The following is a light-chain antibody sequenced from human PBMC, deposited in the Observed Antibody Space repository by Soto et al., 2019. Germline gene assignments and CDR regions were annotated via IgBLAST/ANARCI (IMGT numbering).Light chain of an antibody. V-gene: IGKV1-5*01. CDR1: QGIDRW. Sequence: DIQMTQTPSTLSASVGYRVTITCRASQGIDRWLAWYQQKPGKAPKFLIYDTSILESGVPSRFSRSGSGTEFTLTIGSLQPDDFATYYCQQYNTYSYTLGQGTKVDIK. J-gene: IGKJ2*01. CDR3: QQYNTYSYT. CDR2: DTS.